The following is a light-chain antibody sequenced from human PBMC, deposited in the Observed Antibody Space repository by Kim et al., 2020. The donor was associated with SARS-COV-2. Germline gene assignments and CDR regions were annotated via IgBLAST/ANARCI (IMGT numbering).Light chain of an antibody. CDR3: QQYDTYGYT. J-gene: IGKJ2*01. V-gene: IGKV1-5*03. CDR2: QAS. CDR1: QSVNNL. Sequence: DIQMTQSPSTLSASVGDRVTITCRASQSVNNLLAWWQQKPGKPPRLLIYQASSLENGMPSRFSGSGYGTEFTLTSSNLQPDDFATYYCQQYDTYGYTFGQGTKLEIK.